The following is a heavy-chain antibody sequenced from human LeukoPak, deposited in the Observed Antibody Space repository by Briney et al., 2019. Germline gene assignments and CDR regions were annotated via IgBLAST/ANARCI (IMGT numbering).Heavy chain of an antibody. D-gene: IGHD6-13*01. CDR2: IYYSGGT. CDR1: GGSISSYY. Sequence: PSETLSLTCTVSGGSISSYYWGWIRQPPGKGLEWIGYIYYSGGTNYNPSLKSRVTISVDTSKNQFSLKLSSVTAADTAVYYCARTTEAHSWRTRYYDYYMDVWGKGTTVTVSS. CDR3: ARTTEAHSWRTRYYDYYMDV. J-gene: IGHJ6*03. V-gene: IGHV4-59*01.